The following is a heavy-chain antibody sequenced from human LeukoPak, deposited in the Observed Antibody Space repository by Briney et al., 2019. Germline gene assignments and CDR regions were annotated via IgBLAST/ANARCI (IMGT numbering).Heavy chain of an antibody. V-gene: IGHV3-21*01. CDR1: GFIFSSYN. J-gene: IGHJ4*02. CDR2: LDTSSSYI. D-gene: IGHD6-13*01. CDR3: ARAGHDSSWYIDDH. Sequence: GGSLRLSCAASGFIFSSYNMNWVRQAPGKGLEWVSSLDTSSSYIFYADSVKGRFTISRDNAKNSLYLQMNSLGAEDTALYYCARAGHDSSWYIDDHWGQGTLVTVSS.